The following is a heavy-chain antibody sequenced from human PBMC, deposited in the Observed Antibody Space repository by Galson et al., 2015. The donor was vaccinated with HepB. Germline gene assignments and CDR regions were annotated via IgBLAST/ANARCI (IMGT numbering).Heavy chain of an antibody. CDR1: GGSISSYY. CDR3: ARGPGNFWSGFGGDWYFDL. V-gene: IGHV4-4*07. D-gene: IGHD3-3*01. CDR2: IYTSGST. J-gene: IGHJ2*01. Sequence: SETLSLTCTVSGGSISSYYWSWIRQPAGKGLEWIGRIYTSGSTNYNPSLKSRVTMSVDTSKNQFSLKLSSVTAADTAVYYCARGPGNFWSGFGGDWYFDLWGRGTLVTVSS.